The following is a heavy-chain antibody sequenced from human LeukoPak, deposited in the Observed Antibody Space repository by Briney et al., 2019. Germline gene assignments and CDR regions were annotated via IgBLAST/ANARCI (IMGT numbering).Heavy chain of an antibody. J-gene: IGHJ5*02. CDR3: ARSKQWLVEGWFDP. Sequence: WASVKVSCKASGYTFTSYGISWVRQAPGQGLEWMGWISAYNGNTNYAQKLQGRVTMTTDTSTSTAYMELRSLRSDDTAVYYCARSKQWLVEGWFDPWGQGTLVTVSS. CDR1: GYTFTSYG. CDR2: ISAYNGNT. D-gene: IGHD6-19*01. V-gene: IGHV1-18*04.